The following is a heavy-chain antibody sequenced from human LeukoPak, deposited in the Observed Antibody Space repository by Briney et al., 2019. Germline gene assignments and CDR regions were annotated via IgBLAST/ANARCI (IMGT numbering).Heavy chain of an antibody. J-gene: IGHJ4*02. CDR1: GGSISNSSYY. D-gene: IGHD2-2*01. V-gene: IGHV4-39*01. CDR3: ARHCSSTSCWRRFDY. CDR2: IYYSGST. Sequence: SETLSITCTVSGGSISNSSYYWGWIRQPPGKGLEGIGSIYYSGSTYYNPSLKSRVTISVDTSKSQFSLKLTSVTAADRAVYYCARHCSSTSCWRRFDYWGQGTLVTVSS.